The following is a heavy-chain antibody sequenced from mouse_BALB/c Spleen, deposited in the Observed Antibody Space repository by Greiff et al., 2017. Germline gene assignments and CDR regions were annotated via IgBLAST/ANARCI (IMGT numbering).Heavy chain of an antibody. CDR1: GYSITSDYA. Sequence: EVKLVESGPGLVKPSQSLSLTCTVTGYSITSDYAWNWIRQFPGNKLEWMGYISYSGSTSYNPSLKSRISITRDTSKNQFFLQLNSVTTEDTATYYCARYGGSPYWGQGTLVTVSA. V-gene: IGHV3-2*02. CDR2: ISYSGST. CDR3: ARYGGSPY. J-gene: IGHJ3*01. D-gene: IGHD1-1*01.